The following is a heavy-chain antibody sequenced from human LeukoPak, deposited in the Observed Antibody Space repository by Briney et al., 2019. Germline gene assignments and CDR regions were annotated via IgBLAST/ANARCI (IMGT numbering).Heavy chain of an antibody. D-gene: IGHD1-7*01. CDR1: GFTFSSYG. J-gene: IGHJ4*02. Sequence: GGSPRLSCAASGFTFSSYGMHWVRQAPGKGLEWVAFIRYDGSNKYYADSVKGRFTISRDNAKNSLYLQMNSLRAEDTALYYCARAGLYNWNYEGTAYFDYWGQGTLVTVSS. CDR2: IRYDGSNK. V-gene: IGHV3-30*02. CDR3: ARAGLYNWNYEGTAYFDY.